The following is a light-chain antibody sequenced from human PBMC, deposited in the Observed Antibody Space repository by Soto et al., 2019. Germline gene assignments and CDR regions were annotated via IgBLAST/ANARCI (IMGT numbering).Light chain of an antibody. Sequence: DVVFTQSPLSRPVTLVHAAYIYYRSSQILVYSDGNAYLIWFHQRPGQSPRRLIFKVSNRDSGVPDRFSGSGAGSDFTLKISRVEAEDVAVYYCMQGSFWPWTFGQGTKGDIK. CDR3: MQGSFWPWT. CDR2: KVS. J-gene: IGKJ1*01. CDR1: QILVYSDGNAY. V-gene: IGKV2-30*01.